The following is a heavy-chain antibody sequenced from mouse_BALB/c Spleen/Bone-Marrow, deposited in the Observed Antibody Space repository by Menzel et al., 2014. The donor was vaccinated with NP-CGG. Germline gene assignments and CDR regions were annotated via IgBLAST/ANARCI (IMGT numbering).Heavy chain of an antibody. CDR1: GDSITSGY. J-gene: IGHJ4*01. CDR2: ISYSGST. CDR3: ARGGGSSYNYAMDY. Sequence: EVKLVESGPSRVKPSQTLSLTCSVTGDSITSGYWNWIRKFPGNKLEYMGYISYSGSTYYNPSLKSRISITRDTSKNQYYLQLNSVTTEDTATYYCARGGGSSYNYAMDYWGQGTSVTVSS. V-gene: IGHV3-8*02. D-gene: IGHD1-1*01.